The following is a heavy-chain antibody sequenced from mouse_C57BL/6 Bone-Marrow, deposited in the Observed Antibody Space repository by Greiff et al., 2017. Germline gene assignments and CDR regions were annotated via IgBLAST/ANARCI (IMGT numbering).Heavy chain of an antibody. D-gene: IGHD3-1*01. J-gene: IGHJ1*03. CDR3: ARIWTLGFDV. V-gene: IGHV1-26*01. Sequence: EVQLQQSGPELVKPGASVKISCKASGYTFTDYYMNWVKQSHGKSLEWIGDINPNNGGTSYNQKFKGKATLTVDKSSSTAYMELRSLTSEDSAVYYCARIWTLGFDVWGTGTTVTVSS. CDR2: INPNNGGT. CDR1: GYTFTDYY.